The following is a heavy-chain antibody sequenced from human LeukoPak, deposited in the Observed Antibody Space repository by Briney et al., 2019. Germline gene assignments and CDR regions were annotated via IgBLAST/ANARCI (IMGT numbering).Heavy chain of an antibody. D-gene: IGHD3-22*01. CDR3: ARAYYYDSSGYWTGFDY. CDR1: GGSISSGDYY. CDR2: IYYSGST. V-gene: IGHV4-30-4*08. J-gene: IGHJ4*02. Sequence: PSQTLSLTCTVSGGSISSGDYYWSWIRQPPGKGLEWIGNIYYSGSTYYNPSLKSRVTISVDTSKNQFSLKLSSVTAADTAVYYCARAYYYDSSGYWTGFDYWGQGTLVTVSS.